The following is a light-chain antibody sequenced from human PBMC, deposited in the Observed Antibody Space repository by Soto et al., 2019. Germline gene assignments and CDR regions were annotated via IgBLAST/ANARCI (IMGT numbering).Light chain of an antibody. V-gene: IGLV2-14*01. CDR1: SSDVGGYNY. CDR3: SSYTSSSTLNV. Sequence: QSVLTQPASGSGSPGQSITISCTGTSSDVGGYNYVSWYQQHPGKAPKLMIYDVSNRPSGVSNRFSGSKSGNTASLTISGFQAEDEADYYCSSYTSSSTLNVFGTGTKVTVL. CDR2: DVS. J-gene: IGLJ1*01.